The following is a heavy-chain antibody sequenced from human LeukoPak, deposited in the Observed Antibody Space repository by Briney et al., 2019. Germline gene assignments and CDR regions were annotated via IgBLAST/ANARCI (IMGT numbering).Heavy chain of an antibody. J-gene: IGHJ5*02. D-gene: IGHD3-10*01. CDR1: GYSISSGYY. Sequence: PSETLSLTCAVSGYSISSGYYWGWIRQPPGKGLEWIGSIYHSGSTYYNPSLKSRVTISVDTSKNRFSLKLSSVTAADTAVYYCARANYYGSGSYGFDPWGQGTLVTVSS. V-gene: IGHV4-38-2*01. CDR3: ARANYYGSGSYGFDP. CDR2: IYHSGST.